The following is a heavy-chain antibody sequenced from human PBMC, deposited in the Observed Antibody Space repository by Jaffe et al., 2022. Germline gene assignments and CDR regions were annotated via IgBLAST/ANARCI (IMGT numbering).Heavy chain of an antibody. Sequence: QVQLQESGPGLVKPSQTLSLTCTVSGGSISSGSYYWSWIRQPAGKGLEWIGRIYTSGSTNYNPSLKSRVTISVDTSKNQFSLKLSSVTAADTAVYYCARETYCSSTSCYAPYYYYYYYMDVWGKGTTVTVSS. V-gene: IGHV4-61*02. CDR2: IYTSGST. CDR1: GGSISSGSYY. CDR3: ARETYCSSTSCYAPYYYYYYYMDV. J-gene: IGHJ6*03. D-gene: IGHD2-2*01.